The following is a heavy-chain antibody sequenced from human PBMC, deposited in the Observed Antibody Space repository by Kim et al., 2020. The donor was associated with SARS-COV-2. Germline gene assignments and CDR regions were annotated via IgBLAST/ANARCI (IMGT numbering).Heavy chain of an antibody. Sequence: SETLSLTCSVYGGSFSGYLWSWIRQSPGKGLEVIGEINPSGSAKYNPSLKSRVTISLDTSKNQFSLRLSSVTAADTAVYYCARVWDYWGEGTLVTVSS. V-gene: IGHV4-34*01. CDR2: INPSGSA. J-gene: IGHJ4*02. CDR1: GGSFSGYL. CDR3: ARVWDY.